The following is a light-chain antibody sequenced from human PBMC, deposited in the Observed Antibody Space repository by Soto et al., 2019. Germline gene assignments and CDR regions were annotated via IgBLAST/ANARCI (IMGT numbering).Light chain of an antibody. Sequence: DIVMTQSPDSLAVSLGERATINCKSSQSVLYSSNNKNYLAWYQQKPGQHPKLLIYWASTRESGVPDRFSGSGSWTDFTLSISSLQAEDVEVYYCQQYYSTPRTFGQGTKGEIK. J-gene: IGKJ1*01. CDR3: QQYYSTPRT. CDR2: WAS. CDR1: QSVLYSSNNKNY. V-gene: IGKV4-1*01.